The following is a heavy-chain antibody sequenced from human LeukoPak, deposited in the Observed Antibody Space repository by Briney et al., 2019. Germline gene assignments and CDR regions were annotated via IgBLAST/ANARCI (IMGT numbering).Heavy chain of an antibody. CDR1: GSTFSSYG. CDR3: AKEEDYGDYTDY. J-gene: IGHJ4*02. CDR2: ISYDGSNK. V-gene: IGHV3-30*18. Sequence: GGSLRLSCAASGSTFSSYGMHWVRQAPGKGLEWVAVISYDGSNKYYADSVKGRFTISRDNSKNTLYLQMNSLRAEDTAVYYCAKEEDYGDYTDYWGQGTLVTVSS. D-gene: IGHD4-17*01.